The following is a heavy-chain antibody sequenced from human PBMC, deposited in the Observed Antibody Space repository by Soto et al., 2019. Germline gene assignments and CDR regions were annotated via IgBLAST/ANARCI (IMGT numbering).Heavy chain of an antibody. CDR3: ARDWSGGDQRYYGMDV. CDR1: GFTVSSNY. J-gene: IGHJ6*02. CDR2: IYSGGST. D-gene: IGHD3-3*01. V-gene: IGHV3-66*01. Sequence: EVQLVGSGGGLVQPGGSLRLSCAASGFTVSSNYMSWVRQAPGKGLEWVSVIYSGGSTYYADSVKGRFTISRDNSKNTLYLQMNSLRAEDTAVYYCARDWSGGDQRYYGMDVWGQGTTVTVS.